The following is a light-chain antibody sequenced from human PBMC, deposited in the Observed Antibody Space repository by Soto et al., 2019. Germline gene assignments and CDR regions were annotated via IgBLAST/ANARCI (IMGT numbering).Light chain of an antibody. Sequence: EIVLTQSPGFLSLSPGERATLSCRASQSVDSRFFAWYQQKPGQAPRLRIYGASKRATGIPDRFSGSGSGTEFTLTISRLEPEDFAVYYCQQYVSSVTFGQGTKLEIK. CDR2: GAS. V-gene: IGKV3-20*01. CDR1: QSVDSRF. CDR3: QQYVSSVT. J-gene: IGKJ1*01.